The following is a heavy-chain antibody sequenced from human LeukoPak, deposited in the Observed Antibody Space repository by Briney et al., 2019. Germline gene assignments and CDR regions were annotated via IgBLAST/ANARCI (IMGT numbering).Heavy chain of an antibody. CDR3: ARYHYGDHPFDP. V-gene: IGHV3-7*01. Sequence: PGGSLRLSCAASGFTFSSFWMSWVRQAPGKGLEWVANVKQDGSDKKYVDSVKGRFTISRDNAKNSLYLQMDSLRAEDTAVYYCARYHYGDHPFDPWGQGTLVTVSS. CDR1: GFTFSSFW. D-gene: IGHD4-17*01. J-gene: IGHJ5*02. CDR2: VKQDGSDK.